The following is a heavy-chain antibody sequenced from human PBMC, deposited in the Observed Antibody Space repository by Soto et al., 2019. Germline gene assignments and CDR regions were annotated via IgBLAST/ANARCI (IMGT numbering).Heavy chain of an antibody. V-gene: IGHV1-69*13. CDR1: GGTFSSYA. CDR3: ARVGSSWYNWFDP. D-gene: IGHD6-13*01. CDR2: IIPIFGTA. Sequence: GASVKVSCKASGGTFSSYAISWVRQAPGQGLEWMGGIIPIFGTANYAQKFQGRVTITADESTSTAYMELSSLRSEDTAVYYCARVGSSWYNWFDPWGQGTLVTVPS. J-gene: IGHJ5*02.